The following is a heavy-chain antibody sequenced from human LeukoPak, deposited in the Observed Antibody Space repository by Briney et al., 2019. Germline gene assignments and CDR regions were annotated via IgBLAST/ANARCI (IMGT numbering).Heavy chain of an antibody. Sequence: SETLSLTCTVSGGSISSGDYYWSWLRQPPGKGLEWIGYIYYSGSTYYNPSLKSRVTISVDTSKNQFSLKLSSVTAADTAVYYCASEMTTVAGYWGQGTLVTVSS. V-gene: IGHV4-30-4*01. D-gene: IGHD4-23*01. CDR1: GGSISSGDYY. CDR3: ASEMTTVAGY. CDR2: IYYSGST. J-gene: IGHJ4*02.